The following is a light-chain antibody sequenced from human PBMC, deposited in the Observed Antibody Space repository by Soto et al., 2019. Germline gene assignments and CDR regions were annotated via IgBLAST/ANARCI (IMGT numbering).Light chain of an antibody. Sequence: DIQMTESPSTMSASVGDRGNITCRASQSISSWLAWYQQKPGKAPKLLIYDASSLESGVPSRFSGSGSGTEFTLTISSLQPDDFATYYCQQYNSYPLTFGGGTKVDIK. CDR3: QQYNSYPLT. V-gene: IGKV1-5*01. CDR2: DAS. CDR1: QSISSW. J-gene: IGKJ4*01.